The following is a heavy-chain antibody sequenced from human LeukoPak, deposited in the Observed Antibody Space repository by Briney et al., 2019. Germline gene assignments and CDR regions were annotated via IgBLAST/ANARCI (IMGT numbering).Heavy chain of an antibody. CDR2: IKTDGSST. V-gene: IGHV3-74*01. Sequence: GGSLRLSCAASGFTFSSYAMHWVRQAPGKGLVWVSRIKTDGSSTSYADSVKGRFTISRDNAKNTMYLQMNSLRVEDTAVYYCARDFMYSISCTGCWGQGTLVTVSS. D-gene: IGHD6-13*01. J-gene: IGHJ4*02. CDR1: GFTFSSYA. CDR3: ARDFMYSISCTGC.